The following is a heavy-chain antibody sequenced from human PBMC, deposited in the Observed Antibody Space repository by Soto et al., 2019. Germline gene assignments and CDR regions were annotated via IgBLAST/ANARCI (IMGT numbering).Heavy chain of an antibody. V-gene: IGHV3-33*01. J-gene: IGHJ4*02. CDR1: GFAFSIFG. CDR3: AFGNRPYYFHF. Sequence: PGGSLRLSCAASGFAFSIFGMHLVRQSPGKGLEWVAIIWYDGSDKYYADSVKGRFTISRDNSKNTLYLQMNSLRAEDTAVYHCAFGNRPYYFHFWGQGTPVTLYS. CDR2: IWYDGSDK. D-gene: IGHD3-16*01.